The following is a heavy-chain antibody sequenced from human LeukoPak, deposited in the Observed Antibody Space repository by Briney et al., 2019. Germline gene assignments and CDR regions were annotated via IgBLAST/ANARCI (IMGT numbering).Heavy chain of an antibody. J-gene: IGHJ5*02. V-gene: IGHV4-59*01. Sequence: SETLSLTCTVSGGSISSYYWSWIRQPPGKGLEWIGYIYYSGSTNYNPSLKSRVIISADTSKNQFSLKLSSVTAADTAVYYCARVLYGATGPTRFDPWGQGTLVTVSS. CDR3: ARVLYGATGPTRFDP. CDR2: IYYSGST. D-gene: IGHD1-1*01. CDR1: GGSISSYY.